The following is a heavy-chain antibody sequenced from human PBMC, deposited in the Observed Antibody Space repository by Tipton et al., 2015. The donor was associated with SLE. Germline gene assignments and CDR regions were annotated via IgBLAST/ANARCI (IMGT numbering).Heavy chain of an antibody. CDR2: INHSGST. Sequence: TLSLTCAVYGGTFSGYYWSWIRQPPGKGLEWIGEINHSGSTNYNPSLKSRVTISVDTSKNQFSLKLSSVTAADTAVYYCAGGEWAYNWFDPWGQGTLVTVSS. CDR3: AGGEWAYNWFDP. CDR1: GGTFSGYY. D-gene: IGHD3-10*01. J-gene: IGHJ5*02. V-gene: IGHV4-34*08.